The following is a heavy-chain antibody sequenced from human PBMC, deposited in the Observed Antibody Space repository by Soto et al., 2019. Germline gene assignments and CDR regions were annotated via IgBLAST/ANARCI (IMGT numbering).Heavy chain of an antibody. Sequence: AASVKVSCKASGGTFSSYAISWVRQAPGQGLEWRGGIIPIFGTANYAQKFQGRVTITADESTSTAYMELSSLRSEDTAVYYCASQPVQVRVHPNWFDPWGQGTLVTVSS. CDR2: IIPIFGTA. D-gene: IGHD3-10*01. CDR3: ASQPVQVRVHPNWFDP. CDR1: GGTFSSYA. J-gene: IGHJ5*02. V-gene: IGHV1-69*13.